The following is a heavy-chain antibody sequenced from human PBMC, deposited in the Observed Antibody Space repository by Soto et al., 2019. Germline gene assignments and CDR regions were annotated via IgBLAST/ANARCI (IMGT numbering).Heavy chain of an antibody. J-gene: IGHJ1*01. D-gene: IGHD3-10*01. CDR3: ARDNNYYGSGSYYTEY. Sequence: QTPVQGLEWMGISNPSGGSTSYAQKFQGRVTMTRDTSTSTVYMELSSLRSEDTAVYYCARDNNYYGSGSYYTEY. V-gene: IGHV1-46*01. CDR2: SNPSGGST.